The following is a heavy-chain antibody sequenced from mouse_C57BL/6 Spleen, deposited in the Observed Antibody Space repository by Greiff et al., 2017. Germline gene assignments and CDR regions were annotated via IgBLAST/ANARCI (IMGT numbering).Heavy chain of an antibody. V-gene: IGHV1-64*01. D-gene: IGHD2-5*01. Sequence: QVQLQQPGAELVKPGASVKLSCKASGYTFTSYWMHWVKQRPGQGLEWIGMIHPNSGSTNYNEKFKSKATLTVDKSSSTAYMQLSSLTSEDSAVYYCARRNYYSNTGFAYWGQGTLVTVSA. J-gene: IGHJ3*01. CDR3: ARRNYYSNTGFAY. CDR1: GYTFTSYW. CDR2: IHPNSGST.